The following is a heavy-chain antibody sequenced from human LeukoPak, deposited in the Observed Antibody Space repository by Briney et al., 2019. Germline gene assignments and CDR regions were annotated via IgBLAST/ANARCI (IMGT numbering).Heavy chain of an antibody. CDR1: GGSISNYY. J-gene: IGHJ3*02. CDR2: IYYNGNT. D-gene: IGHD3-10*01. Sequence: SETLSLTCTVSGGSISNYYWTWIRQPPGKGLGWLGYIYYNGNTNYNPSLKSRVIISLDTSKNQFSLKVNSMTAADTAVYYCARDKIGGGTSDALDIWGQGTMVTVSS. CDR3: ARDKIGGGTSDALDI. V-gene: IGHV4-59*01.